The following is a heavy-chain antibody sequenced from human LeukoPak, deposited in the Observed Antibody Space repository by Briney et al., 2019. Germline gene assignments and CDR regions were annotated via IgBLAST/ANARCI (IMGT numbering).Heavy chain of an antibody. J-gene: IGHJ5*02. D-gene: IGHD6-19*01. Sequence: ASVKVSCKASGYTFTCYYMHWVRQAPGQGLEWMGWINPNSGGTNYAQKFQGWVTMTRDTSISTAYMELSRLRSDDTAVYYCARSAVAGTGDNWFDPWGQGTLVTVSS. CDR1: GYTFTCYY. V-gene: IGHV1-2*04. CDR2: INPNSGGT. CDR3: ARSAVAGTGDNWFDP.